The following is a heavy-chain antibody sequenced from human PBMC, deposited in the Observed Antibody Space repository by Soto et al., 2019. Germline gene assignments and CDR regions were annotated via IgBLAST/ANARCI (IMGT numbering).Heavy chain of an antibody. D-gene: IGHD5-12*01. V-gene: IGHV3-30*18. CDR3: VKDGYNPFDY. Sequence: GGSLRLSCAASGFTFSSYGMHWVRQAPGKGLEWVAVISYDGSNKYYADSAKGRFTISRDNSKNTLYLQMNSLRAEDTAVYYCVKDGYNPFDYWGEGTLVTVSS. CDR2: ISYDGSNK. J-gene: IGHJ4*02. CDR1: GFTFSSYG.